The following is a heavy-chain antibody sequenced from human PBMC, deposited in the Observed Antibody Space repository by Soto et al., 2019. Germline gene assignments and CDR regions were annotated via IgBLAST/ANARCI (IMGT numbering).Heavy chain of an antibody. CDR3: ARDHTAMVFDY. J-gene: IGHJ4*02. D-gene: IGHD5-18*01. V-gene: IGHV1-46*01. CDR1: GYTFTSYY. Sequence: SVKVSWKASGYTFTSYYMHCVRQAPGQGLEWMGIINPSGGSTSYAQKFQGRVTMTRDTSTSTVYMELSSLRSEDTAVYYCARDHTAMVFDYWGQGTLVTVSS. CDR2: INPSGGST.